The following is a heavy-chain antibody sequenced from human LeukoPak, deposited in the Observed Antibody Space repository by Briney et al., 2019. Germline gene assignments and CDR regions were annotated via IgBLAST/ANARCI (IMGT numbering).Heavy chain of an antibody. V-gene: IGHV1-18*01. CDR2: ISAYNGNT. J-gene: IGHJ4*02. Sequence: GASVKVSCKASGYTFTSYGISWVRQAPGQGLEWMGWISAYNGNTNYAQKLQGRVTMTTDTSTSTAYMELRSLRSDDTAVYYCARLDYDFWTGGFDYWGQGTLVTVSS. CDR3: ARLDYDFWTGGFDY. D-gene: IGHD3-3*01. CDR1: GYTFTSYG.